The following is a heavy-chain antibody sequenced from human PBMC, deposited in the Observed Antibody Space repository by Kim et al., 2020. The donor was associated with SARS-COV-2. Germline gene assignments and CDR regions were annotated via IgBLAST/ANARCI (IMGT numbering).Heavy chain of an antibody. V-gene: IGHV3-30*04. J-gene: IGHJ4*02. D-gene: IGHD3-22*01. Sequence: GGSLRLSCAASGFTFSSYAMHWVRQAPGKGLEWVAVISYDGSNKYYADSVKGRFTISRDNSKNTLYLQMNSLRAEDTAVYYCARPYYYDSSGKRPYFDYWGQGTLVTVSS. CDR3: ARPYYYDSSGKRPYFDY. CDR2: ISYDGSNK. CDR1: GFTFSSYA.